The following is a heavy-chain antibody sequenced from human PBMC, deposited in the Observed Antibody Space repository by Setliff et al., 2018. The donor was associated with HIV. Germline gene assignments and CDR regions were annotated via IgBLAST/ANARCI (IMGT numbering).Heavy chain of an antibody. J-gene: IGHJ4*01. CDR1: GGSFSGYY. CDR2: INHSGST. V-gene: IGHV4-34*01. Sequence: SETLSLTCAVYGGSFSGYYWSWIRQPPGKGLEWIGEINHSGSTNYNMSLWSRVTISLDASRNQFSLELISVTAADTAVYYCASGSDSIGFHRHYFDYWGLGTLVTVSS. D-gene: IGHD3-22*01. CDR3: ASGSDSIGFHRHYFDY.